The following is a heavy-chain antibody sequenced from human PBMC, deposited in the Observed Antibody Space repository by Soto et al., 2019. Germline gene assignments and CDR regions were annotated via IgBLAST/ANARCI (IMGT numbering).Heavy chain of an antibody. D-gene: IGHD2-15*01. Sequence: QLQLQESGPGLLKPSETLSLTCSVSGGSISSKSYSWGWIRQPPGKGLEWIGTFYYSENTYYNPSLKSRVTISADTSKNQFSLKLSSVTAADAAVYYCAKLAGYCSGHSCHGDYAMDVWGQGTTVTVSS. J-gene: IGHJ6*02. CDR2: FYYSENT. CDR3: AKLAGYCSGHSCHGDYAMDV. V-gene: IGHV4-39*01. CDR1: GGSISSKSYS.